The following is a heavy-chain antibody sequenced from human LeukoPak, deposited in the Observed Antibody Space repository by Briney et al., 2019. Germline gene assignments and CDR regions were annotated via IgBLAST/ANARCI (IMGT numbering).Heavy chain of an antibody. CDR2: TRNKVNSHST. CDR1: GFTFSDHH. CDR3: ASSRVGGVFGH. V-gene: IGHV3-72*01. J-gene: IGHJ4*02. Sequence: GGSLRLSCAASGFTFSDHHMDWVRQAPGKGLEWVGRTRNKVNSHSTEYAASVKGRFTISRDGSKNLLYVQMSNLKMEDTAVYYCASSRVGGVFGHWGQGILVTVSP. D-gene: IGHD1-26*01.